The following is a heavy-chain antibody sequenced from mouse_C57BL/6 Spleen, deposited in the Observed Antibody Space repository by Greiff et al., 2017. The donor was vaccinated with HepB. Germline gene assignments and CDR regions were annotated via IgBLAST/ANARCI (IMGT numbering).Heavy chain of an antibody. J-gene: IGHJ4*01. Sequence: EVNVVESEGGLVQPGSSMKLSCTASGFTFSDYYMAWVRQVPEKGLEWVANINYDGSSTYYLDSLKSRFIISRDNAKNILYLQMSSLKSEDTATYYCARGERGYAMDYWGQGTSVTVSS. V-gene: IGHV5-16*01. CDR2: INYDGSST. CDR3: ARGERGYAMDY. CDR1: GFTFSDYY.